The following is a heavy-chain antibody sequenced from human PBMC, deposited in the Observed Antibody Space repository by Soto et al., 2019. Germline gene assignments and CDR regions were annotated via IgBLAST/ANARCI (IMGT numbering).Heavy chain of an antibody. Sequence: QVQLVESGGGVVQPGRSLRLSCAASGFTFSSYAMHWVRQAPGKGLDWVAVISYDGSNKYYADSVKGRFTISRDNSKNTLYRQMNSLRADDTAIYYCARADRDGYNYGDYWGQGSLVTVSS. J-gene: IGHJ4*02. D-gene: IGHD5-12*01. V-gene: IGHV3-30-3*01. CDR3: ARADRDGYNYGDY. CDR2: ISYDGSNK. CDR1: GFTFSSYA.